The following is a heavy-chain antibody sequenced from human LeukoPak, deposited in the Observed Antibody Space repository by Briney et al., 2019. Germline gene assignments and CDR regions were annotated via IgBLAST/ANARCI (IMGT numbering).Heavy chain of an antibody. Sequence: ASVKVSCKASGYTVSSYYVHWVRQAPGPGLEWMGIINPSGGSTSYAQKFQGRVTMTRDTSTSTVYMELSSLRSEDTAVYYCARVTNYPPQDYWGQGTLVTVSS. CDR2: INPSGGST. CDR3: ARVTNYPPQDY. CDR1: GYTVSSYY. V-gene: IGHV1-46*01. J-gene: IGHJ4*02. D-gene: IGHD5-24*01.